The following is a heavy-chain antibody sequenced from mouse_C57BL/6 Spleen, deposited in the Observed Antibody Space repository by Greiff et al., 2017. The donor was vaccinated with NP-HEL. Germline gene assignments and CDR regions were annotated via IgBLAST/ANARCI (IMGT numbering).Heavy chain of an antibody. CDR3: ARRGGYYYGSSYYAMDY. V-gene: IGHV5-15*01. CDR2: ISNLAYSI. J-gene: IGHJ4*01. Sequence: EVKVVESGGGLVQPGGSLKLSCAASGFTFSDYGMAWVRQAPRKGPEWVAFISNLAYSIYYADTVTGRFTFSRENAKNTLYLEMSSLRSEDTAMYYCARRGGYYYGSSYYAMDYWGQGTSVTVSS. D-gene: IGHD1-1*01. CDR1: GFTFSDYG.